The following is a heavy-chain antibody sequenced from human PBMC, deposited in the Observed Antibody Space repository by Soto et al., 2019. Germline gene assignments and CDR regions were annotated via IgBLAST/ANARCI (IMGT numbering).Heavy chain of an antibody. CDR1: GGSISSGDYY. CDR3: ARVVRGWFDP. D-gene: IGHD3-10*01. V-gene: IGHV4-30-4*01. Sequence: SETLSLTCTVSGGSISSGDYYWSWIRQPPGKGLEWIGYIYYSGRTYYNPSLKGRVTISVDASKNQFSPKLSSGTAADTAVDYCARVVRGWFDPWGQGTLVTVSS. CDR2: IYYSGRT. J-gene: IGHJ5*02.